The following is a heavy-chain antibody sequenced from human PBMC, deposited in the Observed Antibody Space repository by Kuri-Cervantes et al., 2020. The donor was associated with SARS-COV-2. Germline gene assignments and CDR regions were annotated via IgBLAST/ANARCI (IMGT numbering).Heavy chain of an antibody. V-gene: IGHV4-39*01. CDR2: INYSGKT. CDR1: GGSITSSRYY. D-gene: IGHD3-9*01. Sequence: ESLKISCTASGGSITSSRYYWGWIRRPPGKGLEWIATINYSGKTHYNPSLKSRVTIFVDTSQNQFSLRLSSVTAADTAVYWCARQRVKSGYGDYFYNYYMDVWGKGITVTVSS. CDR3: ARQRVKSGYGDYFYNYYMDV. J-gene: IGHJ6*03.